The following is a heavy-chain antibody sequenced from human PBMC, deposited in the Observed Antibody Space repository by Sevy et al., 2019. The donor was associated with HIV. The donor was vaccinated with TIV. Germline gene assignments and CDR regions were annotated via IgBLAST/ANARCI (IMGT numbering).Heavy chain of an antibody. CDR3: VRVRAFLLFGELPRYRFDS. Sequence: GGSLRRSCVASGFTRSSYWMSWVRQVPGQGLEWVADIKQDGSDKNYLDSVKGRFTISRDNAKKSLYLQMNNLRVEDTALYYCVRVRAFLLFGELPRYRFDSWGQGILLTVSS. D-gene: IGHD3-10*01. J-gene: IGHJ4*02. CDR2: IKQDGSDK. CDR1: GFTRSSYW. V-gene: IGHV3-7*04.